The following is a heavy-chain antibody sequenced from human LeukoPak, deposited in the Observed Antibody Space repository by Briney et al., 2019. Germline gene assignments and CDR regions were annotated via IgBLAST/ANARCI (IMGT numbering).Heavy chain of an antibody. V-gene: IGHV3-72*01. J-gene: IGHJ4*02. CDR2: TTNTPNAYTT. D-gene: IGHD5-24*01. CDR1: GFTFTNHY. Sequence: GGSLTLSCAASGFTFTNHYMDWVRQAPGMGLEWIARTTNTPNAYTTAYAASVRGRLTVSRDDSKSLLHLQMSSLKTDDTAVYYCGRDMATAIDYWGRGTLVTVSS. CDR3: GRDMATAIDY.